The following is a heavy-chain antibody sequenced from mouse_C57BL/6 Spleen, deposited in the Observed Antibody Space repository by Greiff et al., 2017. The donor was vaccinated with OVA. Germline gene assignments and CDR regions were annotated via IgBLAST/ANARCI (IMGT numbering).Heavy chain of an antibody. D-gene: IGHD1-1*02. J-gene: IGHJ2*01. CDR1: GYTFTSYC. CDR3: AILSLYFDY. Sequence: QVQLQQPGAELVMPGASVKLSCKASGYTFTSYCMHWVQQRPGQGLEWIGEIDPSDSYTNYNQKFKGKSTLTVDKSSSTAYMQLSSLTSEDSAVYYCAILSLYFDYWGQGTTLTVSS. CDR2: IDPSDSYT. V-gene: IGHV1-69*01.